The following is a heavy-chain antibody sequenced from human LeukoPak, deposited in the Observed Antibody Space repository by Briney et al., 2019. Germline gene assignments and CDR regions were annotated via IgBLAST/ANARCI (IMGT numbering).Heavy chain of an antibody. CDR1: GGSISSNSYY. CDR3: ARVSGWYGSYFDY. Sequence: SETLSLTCAVSGGSISSNSYYWGWIRQPPGKGLEWIGSIYYSGSTYYNPSLKSRVTISVDTSKNQFSLKLSSVTAADTAVYYCARVSGWYGSYFDYWGQGTLVTVSS. CDR2: IYYSGST. V-gene: IGHV4-39*07. J-gene: IGHJ4*02. D-gene: IGHD6-19*01.